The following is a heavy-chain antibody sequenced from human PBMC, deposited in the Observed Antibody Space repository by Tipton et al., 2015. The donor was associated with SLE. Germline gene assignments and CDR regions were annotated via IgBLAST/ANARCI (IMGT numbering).Heavy chain of an antibody. CDR2: IYYSGST. V-gene: IGHV4-39*07. D-gene: IGHD2-2*02. J-gene: IGHJ5*01. Sequence: TLSLTCTVSGGSISSSSYYWGWIRQPPGKGLEWIGSIYYSGSTYYNASLKSRVTTSVDTSKNQFSLKLSSVTAADTAVYHCAREGCSSTSCYTGGWFDSWGQGTLVTVSS. CDR1: GGSISSSSYY. CDR3: AREGCSSTSCYTGGWFDS.